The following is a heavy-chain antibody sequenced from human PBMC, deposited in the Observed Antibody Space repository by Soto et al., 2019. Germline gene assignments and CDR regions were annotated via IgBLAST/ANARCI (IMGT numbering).Heavy chain of an antibody. CDR3: ARHTSGWHYYDY. J-gene: IGHJ4*02. V-gene: IGHV3-11*06. D-gene: IGHD6-19*01. Sequence: GGSLRLSCAASGFNFSDHYMNWVRQAPGKGLEWVSYISGSSRYTNFADSVKGRFTISRDNAKNSLYLQMDSLRVEDTAVYYCARHTSGWHYYDYWGQGTPVTVSS. CDR1: GFNFSDHY. CDR2: ISGSSRYT.